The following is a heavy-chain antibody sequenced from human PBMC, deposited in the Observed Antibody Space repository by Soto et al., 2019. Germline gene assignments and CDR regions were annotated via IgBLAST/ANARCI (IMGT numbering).Heavy chain of an antibody. CDR3: ARRVKRVVPAAIFDY. CDR1: GGSISGYY. V-gene: IGHV4-59*08. J-gene: IGHJ4*02. D-gene: IGHD2-2*01. CDR2: IYYSGST. Sequence: SETLSLTCTVSGGSISGYYWSWIRQPPGKGLEWIGSIYYSGSTSYNPSLKSRVTISVDTSKNQFSLKLSSVTAADTAVYYCARRVKRVVPAAIFDYWGQGTLVTVSS.